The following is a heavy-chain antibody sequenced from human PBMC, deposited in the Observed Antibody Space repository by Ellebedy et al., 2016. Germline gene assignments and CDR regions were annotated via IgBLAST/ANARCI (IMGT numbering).Heavy chain of an antibody. D-gene: IGHD2-2*01. J-gene: IGHJ4*02. CDR1: GGTFSSYA. CDR3: ARSHRVIPAGMAY. Sequence: SVKVSXXASGGTFSSYAISWVRQAPGQGLEWMGGIIPIFGTANYAQKFQGRVTITADESTSTAYMELSSLRSEDTAVYYCARSHRVIPAGMAYWGQGTMVTVSS. V-gene: IGHV1-69*13. CDR2: IIPIFGTA.